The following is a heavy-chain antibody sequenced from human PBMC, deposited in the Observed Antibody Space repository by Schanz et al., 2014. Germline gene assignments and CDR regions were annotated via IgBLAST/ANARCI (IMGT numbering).Heavy chain of an antibody. CDR1: GFGFSTYS. CDR2: ISGSGGST. Sequence: EVQLVESGGGLVQPGGSLRLSCAASGFGFSTYSMNWVRQAPGKGLEWVSAISGSGGSTYYADSVRGRFTISRDNFKGALYLQMSSLRDDDTAMYYCARWFLSRGVILDSWGQGTLVTVSS. CDR3: ARWFLSRGVILDS. V-gene: IGHV3-23*04. J-gene: IGHJ4*02. D-gene: IGHD3-10*01.